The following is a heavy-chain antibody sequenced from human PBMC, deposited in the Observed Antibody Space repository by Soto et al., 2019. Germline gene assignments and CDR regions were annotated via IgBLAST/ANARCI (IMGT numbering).Heavy chain of an antibody. CDR1: GYSFTNYW. Sequence: PGESLKISCKGSGYSFTNYWISWVRQMPGKGLEGMGRFDPSDSYTNYSPPFQGHVTIPVDKSTNTAYLPWSSLKASDTAMYFRARYSNSARPAFLYGRRDYFCDYWGQGTLVTVSS. CDR3: ARYSNSARPAFLYGRRDYFCDY. CDR2: FDPSDSYT. D-gene: IGHD3-22*01. J-gene: IGHJ4*02. V-gene: IGHV5-10-1*01.